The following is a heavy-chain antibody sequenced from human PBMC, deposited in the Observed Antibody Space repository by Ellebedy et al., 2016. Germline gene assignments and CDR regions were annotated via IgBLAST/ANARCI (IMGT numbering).Heavy chain of an antibody. J-gene: IGHJ4*02. D-gene: IGHD4-17*01. Sequence: SETLSLTXAVSGGSISSGGYSWSWIRQPPGKGLEWIGYIYHSGSTYYNPSLKSRVTISVDRSKNQFSLKLSSVTAADTAVYYCARYGDQGYFDYWGQGTLVTVSS. CDR1: GGSISSGGYS. CDR2: IYHSGST. CDR3: ARYGDQGYFDY. V-gene: IGHV4-30-2*01.